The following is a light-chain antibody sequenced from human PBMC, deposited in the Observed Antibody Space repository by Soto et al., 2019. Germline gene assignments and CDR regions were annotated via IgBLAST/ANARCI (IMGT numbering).Light chain of an antibody. J-gene: IGKJ4*01. CDR1: QGISDY. CDR3: QQLNRYPLI. Sequence: DIPLTQSPSFLSASVGDRVTITCRAGQGISDYLAWLQQKPGKAPRLLICAASTLQSGGPSRLIGDGSGTEFTLNISTLQPEGVATYSLQQLNRYPLICGGGTKVEIK. CDR2: AAS. V-gene: IGKV1-9*01.